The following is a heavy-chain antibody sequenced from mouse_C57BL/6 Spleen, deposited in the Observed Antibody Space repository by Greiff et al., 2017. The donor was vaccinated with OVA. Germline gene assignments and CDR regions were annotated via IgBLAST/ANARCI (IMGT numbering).Heavy chain of an antibody. CDR1: GYTFTSYW. J-gene: IGHJ3*01. D-gene: IGHD1-1*01. CDR2: IYPGSGST. Sequence: QVQLQQSGAELVKPGASVKMSCKASGYTFTSYWITWVKQRPGQGLEWIGDIYPGSGSTNYNEKFKSKATLTVDTSSSTAYMQLSSLTSEDSAVYYCAYYYGSSKSFAYWGQGTLVTVSA. CDR3: AYYYGSSKSFAY. V-gene: IGHV1-55*01.